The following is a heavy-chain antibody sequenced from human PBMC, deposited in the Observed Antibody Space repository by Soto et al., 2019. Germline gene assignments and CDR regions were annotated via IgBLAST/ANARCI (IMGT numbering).Heavy chain of an antibody. CDR1: GNTFSNYY. V-gene: IGHV1-46*01. CDR3: DRETWAGGSRRLVP. CDR2: INPIGGHT. J-gene: IGHJ5*02. D-gene: IGHD5-12*01. Sequence: ASVKVSCKASGNTFSNYYIHWVRQAPGQGLEWMGTINPIGGHTTYAQKFQGRVTMTRDESTSTPYMELSSLRFEDTAVYDCDRETWAGGSRRLVPWGQG.